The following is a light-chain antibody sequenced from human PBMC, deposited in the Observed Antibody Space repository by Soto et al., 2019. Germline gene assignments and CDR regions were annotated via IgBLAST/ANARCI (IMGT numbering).Light chain of an antibody. CDR3: QQYGRSPFT. J-gene: IGKJ3*01. V-gene: IGKV3-20*01. CDR1: QSVTSNY. Sequence: EIVLAQSPNTLSLSPGERATLSCRASQSVTSNYLAWYQQKPGQAPRLLIYGASIRATGIPDRFSGSGSGTDFTLTISRLEPEDFAVYYCQQYGRSPFTFGPGTKVDIK. CDR2: GAS.